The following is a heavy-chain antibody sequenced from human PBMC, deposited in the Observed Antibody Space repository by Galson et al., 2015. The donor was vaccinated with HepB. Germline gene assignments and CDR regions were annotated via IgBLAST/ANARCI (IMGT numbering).Heavy chain of an antibody. Sequence: SGAEVKKPGESLRISCKGSGYSFTRYWIGWVRQMPGKGLEWMGIIYPGDSDTRYRPSFQGQVTISADNSISTAYLQWNSLKASDSAMYFCARADGNYGSGSYQIDHWGARITYNWFDPWGQGTLVTVSS. CDR1: GYSFTRYW. CDR2: IYPGDSDT. V-gene: IGHV5-51*01. J-gene: IGHJ5*02. D-gene: IGHD3-10*01. CDR3: ARADGNYGSGSYQIDHWGARITYNWFDP.